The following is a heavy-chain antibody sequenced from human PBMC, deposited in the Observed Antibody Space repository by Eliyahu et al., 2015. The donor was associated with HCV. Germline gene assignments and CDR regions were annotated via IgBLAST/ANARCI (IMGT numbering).Heavy chain of an antibody. J-gene: IGHJ4*02. CDR1: GFTFSNAW. V-gene: IGHV3-15*01. CDR2: IKSKTDGGTT. Sequence: EVQLVESGGGLVKPGGSLRLSCAASGFTFSNAWMSWVRQAPGKGLEWVGRIKSKTDGGTTDYAAPVKGRFTISRDDSKNTLYLQMNSLKTEDTAVYYCTTDSGGGYYGGEYWGQGTLVTVSS. D-gene: IGHD3-22*01. CDR3: TTDSGGGYYGGEY.